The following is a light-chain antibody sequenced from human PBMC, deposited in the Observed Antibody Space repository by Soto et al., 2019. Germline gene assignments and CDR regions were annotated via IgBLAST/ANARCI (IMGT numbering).Light chain of an antibody. Sequence: QSVLTQPPSASGSPGQSVTISCTGTSSDVGGYNFVSWYQQHPDKAPKLMIYEVSKRPSGIPDRFSGSKSGNTASLTVSGLQAEDAANYYCSSYAGSNNYVVFGGGTKLTVL. J-gene: IGLJ2*01. CDR1: SSDVGGYNF. V-gene: IGLV2-8*01. CDR3: SSYAGSNNYVV. CDR2: EVS.